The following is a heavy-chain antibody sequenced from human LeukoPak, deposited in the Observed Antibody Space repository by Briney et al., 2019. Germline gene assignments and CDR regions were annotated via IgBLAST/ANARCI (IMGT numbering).Heavy chain of an antibody. V-gene: IGHV3-30*02. CDR1: GFTFSSYG. J-gene: IGHJ4*02. Sequence: GGSLRLSCAASGFTFSSYGMHWVRQAPGKGLXXXXXXXXXGSNKYYADSVKDRFTISRDNSKNTLYLQMNSLRAEDTAVYYCANLNLYDFWSGPNIGRDYWGQGTLVTVSS. CDR3: ANLNLYDFWSGPNIGRDY. D-gene: IGHD3-3*01. CDR2: XXXXGSNK.